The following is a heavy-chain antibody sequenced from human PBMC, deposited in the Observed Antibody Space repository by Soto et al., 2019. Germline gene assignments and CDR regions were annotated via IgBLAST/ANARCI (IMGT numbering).Heavy chain of an antibody. CDR1: GISVSSGSYY. CDR2: IYNRRST. CDR3: ASVRVWYNPDDFWSGYYAFDI. J-gene: IGHJ3*02. Sequence: TETLSLTCTISGISVSSGSYYLRWIRQPPGKAPEWHGYIYNRRSTNYNPPLKSRVTISVDTPKNQFSLQLSTGTSTNTAGVYCASVRVWYNPDDFWSGYYAFDIWGQGTMVTVSS. V-gene: IGHV4-61*01. D-gene: IGHD3-3*01.